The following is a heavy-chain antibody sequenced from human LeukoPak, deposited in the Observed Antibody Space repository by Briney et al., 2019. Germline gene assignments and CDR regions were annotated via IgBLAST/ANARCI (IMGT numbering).Heavy chain of an antibody. CDR1: GYTFTDYY. J-gene: IGHJ4*02. CDR2: ISPNSGGT. D-gene: IGHD3-10*01. V-gene: IGHV1-2*02. CDR3: ARPVVRGVTRFDY. Sequence: ASVKVSCKASGYTFTDYYMHWVRQAPGQGLEWMGWISPNSGGTNYAQKFQGRVTMTRDTSISTAHMELSRLRSDDTAVYYCARPVVRGVTRFDYWGQGTLVTVSS.